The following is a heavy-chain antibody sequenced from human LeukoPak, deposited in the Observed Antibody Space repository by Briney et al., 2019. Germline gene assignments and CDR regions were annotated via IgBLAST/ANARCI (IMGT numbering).Heavy chain of an antibody. Sequence: LPGGSLRLSCAASGFTFSNYGMHWVRQAPGKGLEWVAVISYDGSNKYYADSVKGRFTISRDNSKNTLYLQMNSLRAGDTAVYYCAKEPYSKYDPSYYYYGMDVWGQGTTVTVSS. CDR2: ISYDGSNK. CDR1: GFTFSNYG. CDR3: AKEPYSKYDPSYYYYGMDV. V-gene: IGHV3-30*18. D-gene: IGHD4-11*01. J-gene: IGHJ6*02.